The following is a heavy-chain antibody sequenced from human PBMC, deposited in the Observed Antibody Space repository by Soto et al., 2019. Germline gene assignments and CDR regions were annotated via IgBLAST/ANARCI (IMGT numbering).Heavy chain of an antibody. J-gene: IGHJ6*03. Sequence: SVKVSCKASGGTFSSYTISWVRQAPGQGLEWMGRIIPILGIANYAQKFQGRVTITADKSTSTAYMELSSLRSEDTAVYYCARERTYFPSAYYYYYMDVWGQGTTVTVSS. V-gene: IGHV1-69*04. CDR3: ARERTYFPSAYYYYYMDV. D-gene: IGHD2-2*01. CDR1: GGTFSSYT. CDR2: IIPILGIA.